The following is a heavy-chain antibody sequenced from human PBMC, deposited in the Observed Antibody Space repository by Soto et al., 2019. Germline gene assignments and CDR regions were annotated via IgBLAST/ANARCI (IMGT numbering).Heavy chain of an antibody. CDR1: GVSIGSSNHY. J-gene: IGHJ4*02. V-gene: IGHV4-39*01. CDR3: ARLADVMVREIYFDS. Sequence: QLQLQESGPGLVKPSENLSLICSVSGVSIGSSNHYWGWIRQPPVKGLEWIGIVHYAGQTYYKTSLKRRVSIPVHTPNRPFSLRVTSVAAADTAVYYCARLADVMVREIYFDSWGQGTLVTVSS. CDR2: VHYAGQT. D-gene: IGHD3-10*01.